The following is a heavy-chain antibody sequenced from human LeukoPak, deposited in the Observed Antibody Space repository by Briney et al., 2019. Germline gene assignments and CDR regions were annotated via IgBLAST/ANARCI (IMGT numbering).Heavy chain of an antibody. CDR2: IYYSGST. CDR1: GVSISSSSYY. J-gene: IGHJ4*02. V-gene: IGHV4-39*01. Sequence: SETLSLTCTVSGVSISSSSYYWGWIRQPPGKGLEWIGTIYYSGSTYYNPSLKSRVTISVDTSKNQFSLKLSSVTAADTAVYYCARNYGDYVRYGPYFDYWGQGTLVTVSS. CDR3: ARNYGDYVRYGPYFDY. D-gene: IGHD4-17*01.